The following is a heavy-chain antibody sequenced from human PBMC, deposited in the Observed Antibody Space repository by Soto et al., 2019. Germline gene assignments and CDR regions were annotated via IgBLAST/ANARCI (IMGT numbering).Heavy chain of an antibody. D-gene: IGHD1-26*01. Sequence: SETLSLTCTVSGGSISSSSYYWGWIRQPPGKGLEWIGSIYYSGSTYYNPSLKSRVTISVDTSKNQFSLKLSSVTAADTAVYYCARTSGSYLDGSDYWGQGTLVTVSA. CDR1: GGSISSSSYY. CDR3: ARTSGSYLDGSDY. J-gene: IGHJ4*02. CDR2: IYYSGST. V-gene: IGHV4-39*01.